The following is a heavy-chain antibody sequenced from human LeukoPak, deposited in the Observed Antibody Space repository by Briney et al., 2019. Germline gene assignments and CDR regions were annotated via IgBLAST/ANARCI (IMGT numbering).Heavy chain of an antibody. D-gene: IGHD6-13*01. V-gene: IGHV4-28*01. Sequence: SETLSLTCAVSGYSISSSSWWGWIRQPPGKGLEWIGYIYYSGSTYYNPSLKSRVTMSVDTSKNQFSLKLSSVTAVDTAVYYCARRGSSSWTQFGPWGQGTLVTVSS. J-gene: IGHJ5*02. CDR2: IYYSGST. CDR1: GYSISSSSW. CDR3: ARRGSSSWTQFGP.